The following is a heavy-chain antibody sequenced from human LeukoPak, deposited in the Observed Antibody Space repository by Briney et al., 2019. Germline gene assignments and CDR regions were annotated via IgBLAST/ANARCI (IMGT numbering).Heavy chain of an antibody. J-gene: IGHJ4*02. CDR1: GGSFSGYY. V-gene: IGHV4-34*01. CDR3: ATLGEYFDSSGYYYN. D-gene: IGHD3-22*01. CDR2: INHSGST. Sequence: SETLSLTCAVYGGSFSGYYWSWIRQPPGKGLEWIGEINHSGSTYYNPSLKSRVTISVDTSKNQFSLKLTSGTAADTAVYYCATLGEYFDSSGYYYNWGQGTLVTVSS.